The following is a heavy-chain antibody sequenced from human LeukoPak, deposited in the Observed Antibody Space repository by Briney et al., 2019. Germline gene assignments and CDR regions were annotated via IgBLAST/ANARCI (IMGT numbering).Heavy chain of an antibody. CDR2: IYYSGST. CDR3: ARHTSMVRGVMKYYFDY. D-gene: IGHD3-10*01. CDR1: GGSISSSSYY. Sequence: PSETLSLTCTVSGGSISSSSYYWVWMRQPPRKGLEWIGSIYYSGSTYYNPSLKSRVTISVDTSKNQFSLRLNSVTAADAAVYYCARHTSMVRGVMKYYFDYWGQGTLATVSS. J-gene: IGHJ4*02. V-gene: IGHV4-39*01.